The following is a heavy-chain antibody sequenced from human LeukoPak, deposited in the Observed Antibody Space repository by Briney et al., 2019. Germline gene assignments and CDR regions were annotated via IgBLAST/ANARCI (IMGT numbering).Heavy chain of an antibody. CDR2: ISYDGSNK. D-gene: IGHD2-2*01. CDR3: AKAYCSSTSCYALVLPLDY. Sequence: PGRSLRLSCAASGFTFSSYGMHWVRQAPGKGLEWVAVISYDGSNKYYADSVKGRFTISRDNSKNTLYLQMNSLRAEDTAVYYCAKAYCSSTSCYALVLPLDYWGQGTLVTVSS. V-gene: IGHV3-30*18. J-gene: IGHJ4*02. CDR1: GFTFSSYG.